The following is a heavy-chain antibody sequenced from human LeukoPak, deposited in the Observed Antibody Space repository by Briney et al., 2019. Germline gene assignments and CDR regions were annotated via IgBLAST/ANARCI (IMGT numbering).Heavy chain of an antibody. V-gene: IGHV1-18*01. CDR3: ARGPSYGDLNPDYFDY. CDR1: DYTFTSYG. D-gene: IGHD7-27*01. J-gene: IGHJ4*02. CDR2: ISTYNGKT. Sequence: ASVTVSCXTSDYTFTSYGITWVRLAPGQGLEWMGWISTYNGKTNYVDKFQGRVTMTTDTFTKTVYMHLRSLRSDDTALYYCARGPSYGDLNPDYFDYWGQGTLVTVSS.